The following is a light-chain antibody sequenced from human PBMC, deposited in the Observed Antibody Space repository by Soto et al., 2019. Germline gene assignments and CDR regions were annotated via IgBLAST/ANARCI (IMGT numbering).Light chain of an antibody. V-gene: IGKV3-20*01. CDR3: HQYGISP. Sequence: ELVLTQSPGTLSLSPGERATLSCRASQSVSSSYLAWYQQKPGQAPRLLIYGASSRATGIPDRSSGSGSGTEFSLTISRLEPEDFAVYYCHQYGISPFGGGTKVDIK. CDR1: QSVSSSY. J-gene: IGKJ4*01. CDR2: GAS.